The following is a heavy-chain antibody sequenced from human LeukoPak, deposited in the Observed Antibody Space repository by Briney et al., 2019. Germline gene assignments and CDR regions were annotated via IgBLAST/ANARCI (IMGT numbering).Heavy chain of an antibody. CDR2: ISYDGSNK. CDR3: AREARGDDYFDL. V-gene: IGHV3-30-3*01. CDR1: GFXFSRYG. J-gene: IGHJ2*01. D-gene: IGHD4-17*01. Sequence: PGRSLRLSCAASGFXFSRYGIHWVRQAPGKGLEWVAVISYDGSNKYDADSVKGRFTISRDNSKNTLYLQMNGLRAEDAAVYYCAREARGDDYFDLWGRGTLVTVSS.